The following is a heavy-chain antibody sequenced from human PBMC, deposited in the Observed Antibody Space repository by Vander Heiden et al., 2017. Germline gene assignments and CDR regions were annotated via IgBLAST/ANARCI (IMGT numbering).Heavy chain of an antibody. CDR3: AGRFSSGWYAFDY. Sequence: EVHLVESGGGLVRPGRSLRLSCAASGIKFDDYAMYWVRQGPGKGLEWVSGITWNSGSIGYADSVKGRFTISRDNAKNSLYLQMNSLRPEDTALYYCAGRFSSGWYAFDYWGQGTLVTVSS. CDR1: GIKFDDYA. V-gene: IGHV3-9*01. J-gene: IGHJ4*02. CDR2: ITWNSGSI. D-gene: IGHD6-19*01.